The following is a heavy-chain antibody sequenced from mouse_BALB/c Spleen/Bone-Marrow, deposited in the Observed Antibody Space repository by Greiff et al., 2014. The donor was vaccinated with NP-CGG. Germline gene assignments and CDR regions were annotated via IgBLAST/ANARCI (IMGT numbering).Heavy chain of an antibody. J-gene: IGHJ3*01. CDR1: GYSFTGYY. CDR3: ARSTATGFDD. V-gene: IGHV1-31*01. Sequence: EVQLQQSGPDLVKPGASVKISCKASGYSFTGYYMYWVKQSHGKSLEWIGRVNPNNGDISYKQKFKGKAILTVDKPSSTTYMELRSLTSEDSAVYDCARSTATGFDDWGQGTLVTVSA. CDR2: VNPNNGDI. D-gene: IGHD1-2*01.